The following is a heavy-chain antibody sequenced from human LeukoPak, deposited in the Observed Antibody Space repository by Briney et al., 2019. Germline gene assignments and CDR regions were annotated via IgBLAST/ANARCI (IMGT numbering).Heavy chain of an antibody. Sequence: PSETLSLTCTVSGGSISSSSYYWGWIRQPPGKGLEWIGSIYYSGSTYYNPSLKSRVTISVDTSKNQFSLKLSSVTAADTAVYYCARGHGYSSSWYWYWGQGTLVTVSS. CDR2: IYYSGST. V-gene: IGHV4-39*07. CDR1: GGSISSSSYY. D-gene: IGHD6-13*01. CDR3: ARGHGYSSSWYWY. J-gene: IGHJ4*02.